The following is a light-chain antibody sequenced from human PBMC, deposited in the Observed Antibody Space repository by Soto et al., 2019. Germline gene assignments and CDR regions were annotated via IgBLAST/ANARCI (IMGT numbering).Light chain of an antibody. J-gene: IGKJ3*01. CDR3: QQPFT. CDR1: QGISSY. V-gene: IGKV1-9*01. Sequence: IPLTQSPSSLSASVGDRVTITCRASQGISSYLAWYQQKPGKAPKLLIYAASTLQSGVPSRFSGSVSGTDFTLTTSSLQPEDFATYYCQQPFTFGPGTKVDIK. CDR2: AAS.